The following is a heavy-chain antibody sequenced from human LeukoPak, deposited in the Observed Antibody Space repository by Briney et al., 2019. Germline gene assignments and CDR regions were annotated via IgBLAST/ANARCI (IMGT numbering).Heavy chain of an antibody. CDR1: GGAISSGDYY. CDR3: ARANDLGHFDY. Sequence: PSQTLSLACTVSGGAISSGDYYWSWIRKPPGKGLEWIGYIYYSGSTYYNPSLKSRVTISVDTSKNQFSLKLSSVTAADTAVYYCARANDLGHFDYWGQGTLVTVSS. CDR2: IYYSGST. V-gene: IGHV4-30-4*08. J-gene: IGHJ4*02.